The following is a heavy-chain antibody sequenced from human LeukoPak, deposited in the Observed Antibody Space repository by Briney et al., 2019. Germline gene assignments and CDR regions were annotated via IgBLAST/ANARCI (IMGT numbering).Heavy chain of an antibody. CDR2: ISGSGGST. CDR3: AKARLLSEWELYFDY. J-gene: IGHJ4*02. V-gene: IGHV3-23*01. D-gene: IGHD1-26*01. CDR1: GFTFSSYA. Sequence: PGGSLRLSCAASGFTFSSYAMSWVRQAPGKGLEWVSAISGSGGSTYYADSVKGRFTISRDNSKNTLYLQMNSLRAEGTAVYYCAKARLLSEWELYFDYWGQGTLVTVSS.